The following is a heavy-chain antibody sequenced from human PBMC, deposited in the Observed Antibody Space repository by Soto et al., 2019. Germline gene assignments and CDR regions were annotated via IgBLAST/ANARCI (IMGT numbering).Heavy chain of an antibody. CDR2: IIPVFDTV. J-gene: IGHJ4*02. V-gene: IGHV1-69*13. Sequence: GASVKVSCKDTGGLFSSYAVSWVRQAPGQGLEWMGGIIPVFDTVYYAQKFQGRVTITADESTNTAYMELSSLRSEDTAMYYCARGGSGYVWCNEFWGQVPLVTVST. D-gene: IGHD3-22*01. CDR3: ARGGSGYVWCNEF. CDR1: GGLFSSYA.